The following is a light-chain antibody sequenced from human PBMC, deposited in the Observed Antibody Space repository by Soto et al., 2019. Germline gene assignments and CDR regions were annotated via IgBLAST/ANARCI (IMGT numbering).Light chain of an antibody. CDR3: MQALQTPLT. CDR2: LGS. J-gene: IGKJ4*01. Sequence: DIVMTQSPLSLPVTPGEPASISCRSSQSLLHSNGYNYWDWYLQKPGQSPQLLIYLGSNRASGVPDRFSGSGSGTYFTLKISRVEAEDVGVYYCMQALQTPLTFGGGTKVDIK. CDR1: QSLLHSNGYNY. V-gene: IGKV2-28*01.